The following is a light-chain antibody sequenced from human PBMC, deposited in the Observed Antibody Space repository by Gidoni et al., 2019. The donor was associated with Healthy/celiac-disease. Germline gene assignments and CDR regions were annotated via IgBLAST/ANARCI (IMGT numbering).Light chain of an antibody. V-gene: IGLV3-27*01. CDR1: VLAKKY. J-gene: IGLJ2*01. CDR3: YSADDNNRV. CDR2: KDS. Sequence: SSELTQPSSVSVSPGQTARITCSGDVLAKKYARWFQQKPGQAPVLVIYKDSERPSGIPERFSGSSSGTTVTLTISGAQVEDEADYYCYSADDNNRVFGGGTKLTVL.